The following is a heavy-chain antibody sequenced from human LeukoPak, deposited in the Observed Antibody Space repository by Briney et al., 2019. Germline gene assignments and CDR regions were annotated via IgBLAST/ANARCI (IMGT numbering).Heavy chain of an antibody. J-gene: IGHJ4*02. CDR2: ISTYNGDT. Sequence: ASVKVSCKASGYTFTSYGISWVRQAPGQGLEWMGWISTYNGDTSYAPKLQGRVPMTTDTSTSTAYMELRSLRSDDTAIYYCARAYGNSSGPDYWGQGTLVTVSS. CDR3: ARAYGNSSGPDY. V-gene: IGHV1-18*01. CDR1: GYTFTSYG. D-gene: IGHD6-6*01.